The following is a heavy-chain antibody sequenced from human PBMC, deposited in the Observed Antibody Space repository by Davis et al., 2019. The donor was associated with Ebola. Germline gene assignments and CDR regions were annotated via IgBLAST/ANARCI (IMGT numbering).Heavy chain of an antibody. J-gene: IGHJ4*02. V-gene: IGHV1-69*13. Sequence: SVKVSCKTSRDTFSNYAISWVRQAPGLGLEWMGGINPMFGSANYAQEFQGRVTITADESTNTVYMEVRSLRSEDTARYYCASRPNRAAAGDYWGQGTRVTVSS. CDR2: INPMFGSA. CDR1: RDTFSNYA. D-gene: IGHD6-13*01. CDR3: ASRPNRAAAGDY.